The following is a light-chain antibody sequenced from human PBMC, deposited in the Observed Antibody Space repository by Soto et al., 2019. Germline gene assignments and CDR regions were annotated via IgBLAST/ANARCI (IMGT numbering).Light chain of an antibody. CDR1: SSDVAAYKY. J-gene: IGLJ1*01. CDR2: DVS. V-gene: IGLV2-14*03. CDR3: SLYTARGV. Sequence: QSVLTQPASVSGSPGQSITISCTGASSDVAAYKYVSWYQQHPGKAPKLIIYDVSKWPPGVSNRFFGSKSGYMASLTISGLQAEDEADYYCSLYTARGVFGTGTKLTVL.